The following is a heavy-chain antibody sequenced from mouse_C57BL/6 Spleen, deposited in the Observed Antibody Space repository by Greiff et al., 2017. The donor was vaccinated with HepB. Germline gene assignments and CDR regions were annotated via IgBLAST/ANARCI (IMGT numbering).Heavy chain of an antibody. Sequence: VQLQQPGAELVRPGSSVKLSCKASGYTFTSYWMHWVKQRPIQGLEWIGNIDPSDSETHYNQKFKDKATLTVDKSSSTAYMQLSSLTSEDSAVYYCARCYYGSSCDYWGQGTTLTVSS. V-gene: IGHV1-52*01. CDR2: IDPSDSET. D-gene: IGHD1-1*01. J-gene: IGHJ2*01. CDR1: GYTFTSYW. CDR3: ARCYYGSSCDY.